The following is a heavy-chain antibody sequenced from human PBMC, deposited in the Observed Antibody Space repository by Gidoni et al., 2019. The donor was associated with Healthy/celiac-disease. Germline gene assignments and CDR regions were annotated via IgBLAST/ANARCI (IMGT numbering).Heavy chain of an antibody. CDR1: GFTCRRYA. Sequence: EVQLLESGGGLVQPGGSLRLSCAASGFTCRRYAMSWVRQAPGKGLEWVSAISGSGGSTYYADSVKGRFTISRDNSKNTLYLQMNSLRAEDTAVYYCAKEYVSSGWPDSYYFDYWGQGTLVTVSS. CDR2: ISGSGGST. D-gene: IGHD6-19*01. V-gene: IGHV3-23*01. CDR3: AKEYVSSGWPDSYYFDY. J-gene: IGHJ4*02.